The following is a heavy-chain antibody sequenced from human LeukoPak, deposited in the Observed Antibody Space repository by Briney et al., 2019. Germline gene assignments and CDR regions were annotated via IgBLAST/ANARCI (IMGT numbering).Heavy chain of an antibody. J-gene: IGHJ5*02. CDR3: ARGADGVSSNSRGWFDP. V-gene: IGHV3-20*04. CDR2: INWNGGST. Sequence: GGTLRLSCAASGFTFNSYAMNWVRQAPGKGLEWVAGINWNGGSTGYADSVKGRFTISRDNSKNSLYLQMNSLRAEDTAVYSCARGADGVSSNSRGWFDPWGQGTLVTVSS. CDR1: GFTFNSYA. D-gene: IGHD2-15*01.